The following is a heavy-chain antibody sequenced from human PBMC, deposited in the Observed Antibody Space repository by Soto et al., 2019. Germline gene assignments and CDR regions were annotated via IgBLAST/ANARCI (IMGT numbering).Heavy chain of an antibody. CDR3: AKDLATVVTPDYYYGMDV. CDR1: GFTFSSYW. V-gene: IGHV3-30*18. D-gene: IGHD4-17*01. Sequence: GSLRLSCAASGFTFSSYWTHWVRQAPGKGLEWVAVISYDGSNKYYADSVKGRFTISRDNSKNTLYLQMNSLRAEDTAVYYCAKDLATVVTPDYYYGMDVWGQGTTVTVSS. CDR2: ISYDGSNK. J-gene: IGHJ6*02.